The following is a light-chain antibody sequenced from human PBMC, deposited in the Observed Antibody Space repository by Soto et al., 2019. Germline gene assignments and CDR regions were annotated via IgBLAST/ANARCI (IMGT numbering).Light chain of an antibody. V-gene: IGLV2-18*02. J-gene: IGLJ1*01. Sequence: QSALTQPPSVSGSPGQSVAISCTGASSDIGSYDRVSWYHQPPGTAPKLIIYDVSNRPSGVPDRFSGAKSGNTASLTISGIQAEDEADYYCSSFTTSDTYVFGTGTKVTVL. CDR3: SSFTTSDTYV. CDR1: SSDIGSYDR. CDR2: DVS.